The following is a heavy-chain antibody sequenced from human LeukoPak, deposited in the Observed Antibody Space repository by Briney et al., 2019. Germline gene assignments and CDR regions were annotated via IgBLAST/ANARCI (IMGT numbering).Heavy chain of an antibody. CDR3: AREYSSSPDKGNFDY. Sequence: SETLSLTCTVSGGSISSGDYYWSWIRQPPGKGLEWIGYIYYSGSTYYNPSLKSRVTISVDTSKNQFSLKLSSVTAADTAVYYCAREYSSSPDKGNFDYWGQGTLVTVSS. V-gene: IGHV4-30-4*08. CDR1: GGSISSGDYY. D-gene: IGHD6-6*01. J-gene: IGHJ4*02. CDR2: IYYSGST.